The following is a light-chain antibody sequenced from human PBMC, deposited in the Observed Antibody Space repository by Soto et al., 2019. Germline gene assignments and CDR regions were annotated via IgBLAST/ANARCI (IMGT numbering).Light chain of an antibody. V-gene: IGLV2-14*01. Sequence: QSVLTQPASVSGSPGQSITISCTGTSSDVGGYNYASWYQQHPGKAPKLMIYDVSNRPSGVSNRFSGSKSGNTASLTIPGLQAEDEADYYCSSYTSSSTYVFGTGTKVTVL. CDR3: SSYTSSSTYV. CDR2: DVS. J-gene: IGLJ1*01. CDR1: SSDVGGYNY.